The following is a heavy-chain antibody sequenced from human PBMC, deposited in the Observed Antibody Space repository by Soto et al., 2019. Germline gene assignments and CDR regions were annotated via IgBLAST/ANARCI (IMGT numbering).Heavy chain of an antibody. CDR3: AREADILNWFDP. J-gene: IGHJ5*02. D-gene: IGHD3-9*01. V-gene: IGHV3-48*01. CDR2: ISSSSSTI. Sequence: GGSLRLSCASSGFTFSSYSMNWVRQAPGKGLEWVSYISSSSSTIYYADSVKGRFTISRDNAKNSLYPQMNSLRAEDTAVYYCAREADILNWFDPWGQGTLVTVSS. CDR1: GFTFSSYS.